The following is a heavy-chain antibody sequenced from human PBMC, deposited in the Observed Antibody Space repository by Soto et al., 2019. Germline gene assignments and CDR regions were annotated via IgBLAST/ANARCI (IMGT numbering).Heavy chain of an antibody. V-gene: IGHV3-33*01. D-gene: IGHD3-10*01. CDR1: GFTFSSYG. J-gene: IGHJ6*02. CDR3: AREPPELMVRGVIKGYYYYGMDV. CDR2: IWYDGSNK. Sequence: PEGSLRLSCAASGFTFSSYGMHWVRQAPGKGLEWVAVIWYDGSNKYYADSVKGRFTISRDNSKNTLYLQMNSLRAEDTAVYYCAREPPELMVRGVIKGYYYYGMDVWGQGTTVTVSS.